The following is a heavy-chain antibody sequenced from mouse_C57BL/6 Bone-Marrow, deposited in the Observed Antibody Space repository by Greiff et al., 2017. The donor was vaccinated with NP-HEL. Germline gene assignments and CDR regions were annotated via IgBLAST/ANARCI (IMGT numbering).Heavy chain of an antibody. V-gene: IGHV1-81*01. CDR1: GYTFTSYG. CDR3: ARKSDYYGNSYYAMDY. J-gene: IGHJ4*01. CDR2: IYPRDGST. Sequence: QVQLQQSGAELARPGASVKLSCKASGYTFTSYGISWVKQRTGQGLEWIGEIYPRDGSTKYNEKFKGKATLTVDTSSSTAYMELHSLTSEDSAVYFCARKSDYYGNSYYAMDYWGQGTSVTVSS. D-gene: IGHD2-1*01.